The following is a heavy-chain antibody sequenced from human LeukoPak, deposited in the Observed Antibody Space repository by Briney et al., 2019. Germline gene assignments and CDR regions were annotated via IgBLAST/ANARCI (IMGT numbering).Heavy chain of an antibody. J-gene: IGHJ4*02. D-gene: IGHD5-18*01. CDR1: GGSISSYY. CDR3: ARDIGYGLDY. V-gene: IGHV4-59*01. CDR2: IYYSGST. Sequence: PSETLSLTCTVSGGSISSYYWSWIRQPPGKGLEWVGYIYYSGSTNYNPSLKSRVTISVDTSKNQFSLKLSSVTAADTAVYYCARDIGYGLDYWGQGTLVTVSS.